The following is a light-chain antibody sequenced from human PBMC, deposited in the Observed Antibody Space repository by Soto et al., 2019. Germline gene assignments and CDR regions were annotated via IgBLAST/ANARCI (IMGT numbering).Light chain of an antibody. Sequence: QSALTQPASVSGSPGQSITISCTGTSTDVGDSNHVSWYQHHPGKAPKLIIYEVCYRPSGVSNRFSGSKSAYTASLTISGLQAEDEADYYCNSQTTSGIRVFGTGTKLTVL. J-gene: IGLJ1*01. CDR2: EVC. CDR3: NSQTTSGIRV. V-gene: IGLV2-14*01. CDR1: STDVGDSNH.